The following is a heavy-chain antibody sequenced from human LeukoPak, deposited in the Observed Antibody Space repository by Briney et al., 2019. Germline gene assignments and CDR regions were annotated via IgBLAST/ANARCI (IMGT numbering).Heavy chain of an antibody. V-gene: IGHV1-69*13. Sequence: GASVTVSCTASGYTFTSYYMHWVRQAPGQGLEWMGGIIPIFGTANYAQKFQGRVTITADESTSTAYMELSSLRSEDTAVYYCARGQDVGARFDYWGQGTLVTVSS. CDR3: ARGQDVGARFDY. CDR1: GYTFTSYY. D-gene: IGHD1-26*01. CDR2: IIPIFGTA. J-gene: IGHJ4*02.